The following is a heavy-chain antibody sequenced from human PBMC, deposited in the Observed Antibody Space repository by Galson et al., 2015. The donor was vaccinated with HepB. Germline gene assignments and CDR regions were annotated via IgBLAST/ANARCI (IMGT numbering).Heavy chain of an antibody. D-gene: IGHD2-2*01. CDR1: GFIFNGYS. J-gene: IGHJ4*02. CDR2: VTSNSVYT. Sequence: SLRLPCAASGFIFNGYSMNWVRQAPGKGLEWVASVTSNSVYTYYADSVKGRFTISRDNAKNTLSLQMDSLRAEDTGVYYCARASYCSSSSCYLGYWGQGALVTVSS. CDR3: ARASYCSSSSCYLGY. V-gene: IGHV3-21*01.